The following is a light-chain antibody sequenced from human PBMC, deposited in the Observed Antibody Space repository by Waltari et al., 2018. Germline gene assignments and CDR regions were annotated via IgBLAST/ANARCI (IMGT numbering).Light chain of an antibody. V-gene: IGLV1-40*01. Sequence: QSVLTQPPSVSGAPGPRVTISCPRSSSNIGAGSDVNCDQQLPGEAPKLLIYGNTNRPSGVPDRVSGSKSGTAASLAITGLQAEDEADYYCQSYDSSLGGSVFGGGTKLTVL. CDR3: QSYDSSLGGSV. CDR1: SSNIGAGSD. CDR2: GNT. J-gene: IGLJ2*01.